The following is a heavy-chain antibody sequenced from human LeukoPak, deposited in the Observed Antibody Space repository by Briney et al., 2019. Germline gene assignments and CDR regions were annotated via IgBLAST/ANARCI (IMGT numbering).Heavy chain of an antibody. Sequence: GGSLRLFCAASGFTFSSYGMHWVRQAPGKGLEWVAIIRYDGSNKYYADSVKGRFTISRDNSKNTLYLQMNSLRAEDTAVYYCAKPLGYCSSTSCSAFDYWGQGTLVTVSS. CDR3: AKPLGYCSSTSCSAFDY. CDR1: GFTFSSYG. D-gene: IGHD2-2*01. J-gene: IGHJ4*02. CDR2: IRYDGSNK. V-gene: IGHV3-30*02.